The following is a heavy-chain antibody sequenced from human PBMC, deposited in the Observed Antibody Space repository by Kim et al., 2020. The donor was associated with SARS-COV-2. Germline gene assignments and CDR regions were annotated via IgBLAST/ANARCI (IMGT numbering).Heavy chain of an antibody. J-gene: IGHJ3*01. D-gene: IGHD3-22*01. CDR2: IYYSGST. V-gene: IGHV4-31*03. CDR1: GGSISSGGYY. Sequence: SETLSLTCTVSGGSISSGGYYCSWIRQHPGKGLEWIGYIYYSGSTYYNTSLTSRVTISVDPSKNQFSLKLSSVTAADTAVYYLERARGGTMIVVVIGAF. CDR3: ERARGGTMIVVVIGAF.